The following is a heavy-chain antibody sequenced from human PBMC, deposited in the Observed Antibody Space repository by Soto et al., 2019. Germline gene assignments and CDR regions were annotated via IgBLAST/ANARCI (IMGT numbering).Heavy chain of an antibody. CDR3: ARGGYYDSPGAFDI. D-gene: IGHD3-22*01. V-gene: IGHV4-30-2*01. J-gene: IGHJ3*02. CDR2: IYNSGST. CDR1: GGSISSGGYS. Sequence: PSETLSLTCAVSGGSISSGGYSWSWIRQPPGKGLEWIGYIYNSGSTYSNPSLKSRVTISVDRSKNQFSLKLSSVTAADTAVYYCARGGYYDSPGAFDIWGQGTMVTVSS.